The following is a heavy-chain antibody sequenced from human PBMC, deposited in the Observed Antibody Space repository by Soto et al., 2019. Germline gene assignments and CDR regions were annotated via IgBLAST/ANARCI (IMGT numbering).Heavy chain of an antibody. CDR3: AKRATGTYFDY. Sequence: GSLRLSCAASGFTFSDYYMSWIRQAPGKGLEWVSYISDSSTNTNYADSVKGRFIISRDNAKNSLYLQMNSLRAEDTAVDYCAKRATGTYFDYWGQGTLVTVSS. CDR1: GFTFSDYY. CDR2: ISDSSTNT. V-gene: IGHV3-11*03. D-gene: IGHD1-1*01. J-gene: IGHJ4*02.